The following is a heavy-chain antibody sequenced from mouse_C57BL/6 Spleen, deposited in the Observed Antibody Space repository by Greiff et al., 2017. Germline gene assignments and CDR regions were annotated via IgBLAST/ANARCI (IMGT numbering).Heavy chain of an antibody. V-gene: IGHV1-59*01. Sequence: QVQLQQPGAELVRPGTSVKLSCKASGYTFTSYWMHWVKQRPGQGLEWIGVIDPSDSYTNYNQQFKGKATLTVDTSSRTAYMQLSSLTSEDSAVYYCARPFYYYGSSTGYFDCWGQGTTRTVSS. CDR3: ARPFYYYGSSTGYFDC. J-gene: IGHJ2*01. D-gene: IGHD1-1*01. CDR1: GYTFTSYW. CDR2: IDPSDSYT.